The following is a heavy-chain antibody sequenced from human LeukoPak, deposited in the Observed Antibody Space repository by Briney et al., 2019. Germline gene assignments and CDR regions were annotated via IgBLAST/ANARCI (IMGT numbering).Heavy chain of an antibody. CDR2: IRSKTYGGTT. CDR1: GFTFGDHA. CDR3: TGGPIQLWLYHGMDV. D-gene: IGHD5-18*01. Sequence: PGGSLRLSCTVSGFTFGDHAMSWVRQAPGKGLEWVGFIRSKTYGGTTEYAASVKDRFIISRDDSTSIAYLQMNSLKTEDTAVYYCTGGPIQLWLYHGMDVWGQGTTVTVSS. J-gene: IGHJ6*02. V-gene: IGHV3-49*04.